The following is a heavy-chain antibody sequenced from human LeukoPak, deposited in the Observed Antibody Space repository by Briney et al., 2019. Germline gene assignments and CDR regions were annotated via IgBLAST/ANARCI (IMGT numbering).Heavy chain of an antibody. CDR3: AREKRGYSYGYYYYGMDV. J-gene: IGHJ6*02. Sequence: SETLSLTCAVYGGSFSGYYWSWIRQPPGKGLEWIGEINHSGSTNYNPSLKSRVTISVDTSKNQFSLKLSSVTAADTAVYYCAREKRGYSYGYYYYGMDVWGQGTTVTVSS. CDR2: INHSGST. V-gene: IGHV4-34*01. D-gene: IGHD5-18*01. CDR1: GGSFSGYY.